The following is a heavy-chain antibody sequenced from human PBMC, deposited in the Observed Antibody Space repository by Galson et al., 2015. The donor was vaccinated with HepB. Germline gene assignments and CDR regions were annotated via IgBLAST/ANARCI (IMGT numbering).Heavy chain of an antibody. CDR2: ILPTASLI. J-gene: IGHJ4*02. Sequence: SRLRMSRVRSEPVYILGCSSYILPTASLIPYLDSVKGRFAVARDNAKNSLYLQMNSLRAEDTAIYYCARVVLSGSYWYFDFWGQGTLVTVSS. CDR1: SRLR. D-gene: IGHD1-26*01. CDR3: ARVVLSGSYWYFDF. V-gene: IGHV3-48*03.